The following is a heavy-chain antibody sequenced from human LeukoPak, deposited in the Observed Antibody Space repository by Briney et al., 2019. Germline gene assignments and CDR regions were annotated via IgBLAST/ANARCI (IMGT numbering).Heavy chain of an antibody. J-gene: IGHJ6*03. CDR2: IYSGGNT. CDR3: AKGLYCSGGSCYGGYYYYMDV. V-gene: IGHV3-53*05. D-gene: IGHD2-15*01. Sequence: GGSLRLSCTVSGFTVSSNSWSWVRQAPGKGLEWVSFIYSGGNTHYSDSVKGRFTISRDNSKNTLYLQMNSLRAEDTAVYYCAKGLYCSGGSCYGGYYYYMDVWGKGTTVTISS. CDR1: GFTVSSNS.